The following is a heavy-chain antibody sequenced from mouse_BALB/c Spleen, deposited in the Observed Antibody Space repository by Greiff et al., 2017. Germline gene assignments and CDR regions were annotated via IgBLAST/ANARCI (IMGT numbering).Heavy chain of an antibody. D-gene: IGHD2-4*01. J-gene: IGHJ4*01. Sequence: DVHLVESGGGLVQPGGSLRLSCATSGFTFTDYYMSWVRQPPGKALEWLGFIRNKANGYTTEYSASVKGRFTISRDNSQSILYLQMNTLRAEDSATYYCARDETMITGDAMDYWGQGTSVTVSS. CDR3: ARDETMITGDAMDY. V-gene: IGHV7-3*02. CDR2: IRNKANGYTT. CDR1: GFTFTDYY.